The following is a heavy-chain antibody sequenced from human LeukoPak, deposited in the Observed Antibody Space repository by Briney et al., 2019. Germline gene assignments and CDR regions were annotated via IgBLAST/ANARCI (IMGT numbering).Heavy chain of an antibody. V-gene: IGHV1-18*01. CDR3: ARAAGWLQALDY. CDR2: ISVYNSNT. D-gene: IGHD5-24*01. J-gene: IGHJ4*02. Sequence: ASVKVSCKASGYTFTSYFISWVRQAPGQGLEWMGWISVYNSNTNYAQKLQDRVTMTTDTSTSTAYMELRSLRSDDTAVFYCARAAGWLQALDYWGQGTLVTVSS. CDR1: GYTFTSYF.